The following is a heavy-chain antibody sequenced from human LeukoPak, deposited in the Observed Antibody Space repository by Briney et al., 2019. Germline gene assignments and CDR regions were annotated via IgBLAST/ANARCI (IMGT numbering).Heavy chain of an antibody. V-gene: IGHV1-69*04. CDR3: AALINPPNTIFGVVPPGY. CDR2: IIPILGIA. D-gene: IGHD3-3*01. J-gene: IGHJ4*02. Sequence: SVKVSCKASGGTFSSYAISWVRQAPGQGLEWMGRIIPILGIANYAQKFQGRVTITADKSTSTAYMELSSLRSEDTAVYYCAALINPPNTIFGVVPPGYWGQGTLVTVSS. CDR1: GGTFSSYA.